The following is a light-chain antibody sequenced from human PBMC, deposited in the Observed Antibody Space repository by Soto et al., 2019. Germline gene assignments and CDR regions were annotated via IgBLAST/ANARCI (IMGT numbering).Light chain of an antibody. J-gene: IGKJ1*01. V-gene: IGKV3-20*01. CDR1: QSVSNND. CDR3: LQYCILGT. Sequence: VALSLKQRRRATLSCRASQSVSNNDLAWYQQKPGQAPRLLIYGASNRATGIPDRFSGSGSGTDFTLTISRLEPEDFAVYYCLQYCILGTFGQG. CDR2: GAS.